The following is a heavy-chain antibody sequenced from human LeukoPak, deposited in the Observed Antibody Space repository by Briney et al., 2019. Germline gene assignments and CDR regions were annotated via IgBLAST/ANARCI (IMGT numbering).Heavy chain of an antibody. J-gene: IGHJ4*02. CDR1: GGSFSGYY. Sequence: SETLSLTCAVYGGSFSGYYWSWIRQPPGKGLEWIGEINHSGSTNYNPSLKSRVTISVDTSKNQFSLTLSSVTAADTAVYYCARGGYYYDSSGSYYFDYWGQGTLVTVSS. D-gene: IGHD3-22*01. CDR3: ARGGYYYDSSGSYYFDY. V-gene: IGHV4-34*01. CDR2: INHSGST.